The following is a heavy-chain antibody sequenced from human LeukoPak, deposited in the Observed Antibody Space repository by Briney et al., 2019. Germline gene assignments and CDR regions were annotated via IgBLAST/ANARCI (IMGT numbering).Heavy chain of an antibody. CDR1: GGTFSSYA. J-gene: IGHJ6*03. V-gene: IGHV1-69*13. D-gene: IGHD3-3*01. CDR2: IIPIFGTA. Sequence: SVKVSCKASGGTFSSYAISWVRQAPGQGLEWMGGIIPIFGTANYAQKFQGRVTITADESTSTDYMELSSLRPEDTAVYYCARMPYDFWSGYGNSYYYYYMDVWGKGTTVTVSS. CDR3: ARMPYDFWSGYGNSYYYYYMDV.